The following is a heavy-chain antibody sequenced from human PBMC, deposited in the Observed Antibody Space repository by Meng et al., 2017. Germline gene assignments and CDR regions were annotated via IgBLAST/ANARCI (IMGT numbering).Heavy chain of an antibody. CDR1: GFTFSSYA. CDR2: ISGSGGST. CDR3: AKDLGGSYYYYGMDV. D-gene: IGHD1-26*01. Sequence: GGSLRLSCAASGFTFSSYAMSWVRQAPGKGLEWVSAISGSGGSTYYADSVKGRFTISRDNSKNTLYLQMNSLRAEDTAVYYCAKDLGGSYYYYGMDVWGQGNTVTGAS. J-gene: IGHJ6*01. V-gene: IGHV3-23*01.